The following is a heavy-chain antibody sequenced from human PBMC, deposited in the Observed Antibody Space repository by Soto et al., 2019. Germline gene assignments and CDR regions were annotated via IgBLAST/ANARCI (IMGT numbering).Heavy chain of an antibody. J-gene: IGHJ4*02. D-gene: IGHD4-17*01. CDR1: GGSISSSSYY. Sequence: SETLSLTCTVSGGSISSSSYYWGWIRQPPGKGLEWIGSIYYSGSTYYNPSLKSRVTISVDTSKNQFSLKLSSVTAADTAVYYCARTPYRGDYAYWGQGTLVTVSS. V-gene: IGHV4-39*01. CDR2: IYYSGST. CDR3: ARTPYRGDYAY.